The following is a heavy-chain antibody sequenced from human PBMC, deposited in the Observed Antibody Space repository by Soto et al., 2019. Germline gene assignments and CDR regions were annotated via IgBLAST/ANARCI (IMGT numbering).Heavy chain of an antibody. J-gene: IGHJ3*02. CDR1: NGSFSVYY. Sequence: PSETLSLTCAVYNGSFSVYYWTWIRQSPGKGPEWIGEVNHAGSTNYNPSLKSRVTISVDTSKNQFSLKLNSVTAADTAVYYCARDSTRRGACDIWGQGTMVTVS. CDR2: VNHAGST. D-gene: IGHD2-2*01. CDR3: ARDSTRRGACDI. V-gene: IGHV4-34*01.